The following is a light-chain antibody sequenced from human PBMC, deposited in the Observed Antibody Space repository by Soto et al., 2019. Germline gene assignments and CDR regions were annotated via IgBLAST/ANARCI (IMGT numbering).Light chain of an antibody. CDR3: ISYTDRQSYL. CDR2: AVS. CDR1: SSDIGSYNH. Sequence: QSVLTQPASVSGSPGQSITISCSGTSSDIGSYNHVAWYQQFPGKSPKLMIYAVSDRPSGVSDRFSGSKSGITASLTISGLQTEDEAAYYCISYTDRQSYLFGTATKVTVL. J-gene: IGLJ1*01. V-gene: IGLV2-14*03.